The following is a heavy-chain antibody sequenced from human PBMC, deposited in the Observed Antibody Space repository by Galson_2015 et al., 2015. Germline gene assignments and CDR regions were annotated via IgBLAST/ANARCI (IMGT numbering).Heavy chain of an antibody. V-gene: IGHV3-23*01. CDR3: AKGGPYCCGGNCHGVFDS. CDR2: IGDSGANT. D-gene: IGHD2-21*02. CDR1: GFTFSSYA. J-gene: IGHJ4*02. Sequence: SLRLSCAVSGFTFSSYAMGWVRQAPGTGLEGVSSIGDSGANTKYADSVKGRFTISRDNSKNTLYLQMNSLRGDDTAVYYCAKGGPYCCGGNCHGVFDSWGQGTLAAASS.